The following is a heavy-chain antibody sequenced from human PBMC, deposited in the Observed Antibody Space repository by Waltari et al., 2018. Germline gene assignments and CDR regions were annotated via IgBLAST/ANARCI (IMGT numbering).Heavy chain of an antibody. J-gene: IGHJ5*02. D-gene: IGHD2-2*01. Sequence: QVQLQESGPGLLKPSGTLPLTCAVSGVSISPNNWWSWFRQPPGKGLEWIGEIYHSGDTNYNPSLESRVTILVDKSKNQFSLRLRSVTAADTAIYFCARVAVPAVETNWFDPWGQGILVTVSS. CDR2: IYHSGDT. V-gene: IGHV4-4*02. CDR3: ARVAVPAVETNWFDP. CDR1: GVSISPNNW.